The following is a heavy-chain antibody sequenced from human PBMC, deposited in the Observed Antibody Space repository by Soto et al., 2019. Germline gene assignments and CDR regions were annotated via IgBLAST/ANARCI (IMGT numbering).Heavy chain of an antibody. CDR1: GFSLNTSRLG. CDR2: IDSGDDK. Sequence: QITLKESGPTPVRPTQTLTLTCSFSGFSLNTSRLGVAWVRQSPGKALEWLAFIDSGDDKLYSPSLKTRLTITQDTSKNQVFLTLTNVDPVDTGTYFCTHRRAFDWFLCEDYWGQGTLITV. CDR3: THRRAFDWFLCEDY. V-gene: IGHV2-5*02. D-gene: IGHD3-9*01. J-gene: IGHJ4*02.